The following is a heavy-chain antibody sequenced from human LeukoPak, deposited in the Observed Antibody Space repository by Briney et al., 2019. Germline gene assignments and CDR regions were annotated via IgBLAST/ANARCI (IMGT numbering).Heavy chain of an antibody. V-gene: IGHV4-34*01. Sequence: PSETLSLTCAVYGGSFSGYYWSWIRQPPGKGLEWIGEINHSGSTNYNPSLKSRVTISVDTSKNQFSLKLSSVTAADTAVYYCARKGVIVVPAASPFDPWGQGTLVTVSS. CDR2: INHSGST. J-gene: IGHJ5*02. CDR3: ARKGVIVVPAASPFDP. D-gene: IGHD2-2*01. CDR1: GGSFSGYY.